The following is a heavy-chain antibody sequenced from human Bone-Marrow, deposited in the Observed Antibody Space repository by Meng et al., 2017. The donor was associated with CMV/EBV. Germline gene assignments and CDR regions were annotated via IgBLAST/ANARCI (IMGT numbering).Heavy chain of an antibody. D-gene: IGHD2-15*01. J-gene: IGHJ5*02. Sequence: ASVKVSCKASGYTFTNYDINWVRQAAGQGLEWMGWMNPNTGNTDYAQKLQGRVTMTRNTSINTAYMELSSLRSDDTAVYYCVRDQTPDGFDPWGQGTLVTVSS. CDR1: GYTFTNYD. CDR3: VRDQTPDGFDP. CDR2: MNPNTGNT. V-gene: IGHV1-8*01.